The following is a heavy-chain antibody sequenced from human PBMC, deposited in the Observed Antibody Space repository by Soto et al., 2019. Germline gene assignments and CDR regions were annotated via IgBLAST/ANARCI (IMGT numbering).Heavy chain of an antibody. D-gene: IGHD3-10*01. CDR2: IYHNGSP. J-gene: IGHJ6*02. Sequence: SETLSLTCAVPGGSISSTNWWSWVRQSPGKGLEWIGEIYHNGSPDYNPSLNSRVTISVDKSKNHVFLKLTSVTAADTAMYFCGRWLGTSYGMDVWGQGTAVTVSS. CDR1: GGSISSTNW. V-gene: IGHV4-4*02. CDR3: GRWLGTSYGMDV.